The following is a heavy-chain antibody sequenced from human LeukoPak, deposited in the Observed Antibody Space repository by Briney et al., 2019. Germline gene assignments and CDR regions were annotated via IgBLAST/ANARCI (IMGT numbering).Heavy chain of an antibody. CDR1: GFTFSSYS. J-gene: IGHJ4*02. CDR3: ARTADSSGYFDY. D-gene: IGHD3-22*01. CDR2: ISSSSSYI. Sequence: PGWSLRLSCAASGFTFSSYSMNWVRQAPGKGLEWVSSISSSSSYIYYADSVKGRFTISRDNAKNSLYLQMNSLRAEDTAVYYCARTADSSGYFDYWGQGALVTVSS. V-gene: IGHV3-21*01.